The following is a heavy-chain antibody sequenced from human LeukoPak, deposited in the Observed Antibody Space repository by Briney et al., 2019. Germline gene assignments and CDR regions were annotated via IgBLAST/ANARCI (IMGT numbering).Heavy chain of an antibody. V-gene: IGHV3-30-3*01. J-gene: IGHJ4*02. CDR1: GFTFSSYA. Sequence: QSGGSLRLSCAASGFTFSSYAMHWVRQAPGKGLEWVAVISYDGSNKYYADSVKGRFTISRDNAKNSLYLQMNSLRAEDTAVYYCARGFSYNYGFIGWGQGTLVTVSS. D-gene: IGHD5-18*01. CDR2: ISYDGSNK. CDR3: ARGFSYNYGFIG.